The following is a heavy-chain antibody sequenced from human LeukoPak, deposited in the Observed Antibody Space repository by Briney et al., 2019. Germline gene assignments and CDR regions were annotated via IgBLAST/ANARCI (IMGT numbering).Heavy chain of an antibody. V-gene: IGHV4-59*01. Sequence: SETLSLTCTVSGGSTSSYYWSWIRQPPGKGLEWIGYIYYSGSTNYNPSLKSRVTISVDTSKNQFSLKLSSVTAADTAVYYCARDQLVQGPYYYGMDVWGQGTTVTVSS. D-gene: IGHD6-6*01. CDR3: ARDQLVQGPYYYGMDV. CDR1: GGSTSSYY. J-gene: IGHJ6*02. CDR2: IYYSGST.